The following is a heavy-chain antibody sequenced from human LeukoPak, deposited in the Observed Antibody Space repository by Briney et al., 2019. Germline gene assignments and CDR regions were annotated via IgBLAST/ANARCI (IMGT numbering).Heavy chain of an antibody. CDR1: GGSISNKY. J-gene: IGHJ6*03. CDR3: AREGKDIVVVPAAMRYYYYMDV. CDR2: IYYSGST. D-gene: IGHD2-2*01. Sequence: SETLSLTCTVSGGSISNKYWSWIRQPPGKVLEWVGYIYYSGSTNYNPSLKSRVTISVDTSKNQFSLKLSSVTAADTAVYYCAREGKDIVVVPAAMRYYYYMDVWGKGTTVTISS. V-gene: IGHV4-59*01.